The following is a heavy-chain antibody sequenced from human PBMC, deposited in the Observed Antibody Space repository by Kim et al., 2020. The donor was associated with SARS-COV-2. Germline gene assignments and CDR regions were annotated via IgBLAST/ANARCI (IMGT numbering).Heavy chain of an antibody. D-gene: IGHD3-3*01. CDR3: ARRFWTGLIYDY. J-gene: IGHJ4*02. Sequence: RYSASFQGQVTISADKSISTAYLQWSSLKASDTAMYYCARRFWTGLIYDYWGQGTLVTVSS. V-gene: IGHV5-51*01.